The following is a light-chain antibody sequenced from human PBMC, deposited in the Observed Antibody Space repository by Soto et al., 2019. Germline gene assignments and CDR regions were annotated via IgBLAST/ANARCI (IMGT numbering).Light chain of an antibody. J-gene: IGKJ1*01. CDR2: GAF. V-gene: IGKV3-20*01. Sequence: EIVLTQSPGTLSLFPGERATLSCRASQSIRSRYLAWFQQKPGQSPRLLIYGAFNRATGIPDRFIGSGSGTDFTLSISRLEPEDFALYYCQQYGSSPPWTFGQGPKVEIK. CDR1: QSIRSRY. CDR3: QQYGSSPPWT.